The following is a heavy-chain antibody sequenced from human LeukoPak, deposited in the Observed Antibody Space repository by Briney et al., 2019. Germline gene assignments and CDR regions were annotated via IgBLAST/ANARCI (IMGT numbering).Heavy chain of an antibody. D-gene: IGHD1-26*01. CDR3: ASQNDHSGSYSRERSYYYYYMDV. CDR1: GFTFSTYS. CDR2: ISGTGSGSNYI. J-gene: IGHJ6*03. V-gene: IGHV3-21*01. Sequence: TGGSLRLSCVASGFTFSTYSMNWVRQAPGKGLEWVSGISGTGSGSNYIYYADSVKGRFTISRDNAKNSLYLQMNSLRAEDTAVYYCASQNDHSGSYSRERSYYYYYMDVWGKGTTVTVSS.